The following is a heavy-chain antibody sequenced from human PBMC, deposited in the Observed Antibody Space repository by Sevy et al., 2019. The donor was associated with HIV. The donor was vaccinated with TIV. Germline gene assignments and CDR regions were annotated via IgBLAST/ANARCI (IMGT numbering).Heavy chain of an antibody. J-gene: IGHJ4*02. CDR1: GFTFSSYE. Sequence: GGSLRLSCTASGFTFSSYEMNWVRQAPGKGLEWVSYISNSGSTIHYSDSVKGRFTISRDNAKNSLYLQINILRAEDTAVYYCARDLPPSATTVPHFDYWGRGTLVTVSS. CDR3: ARDLPPSATTVPHFDY. D-gene: IGHD4-17*01. CDR2: ISNSGSTI. V-gene: IGHV3-48*03.